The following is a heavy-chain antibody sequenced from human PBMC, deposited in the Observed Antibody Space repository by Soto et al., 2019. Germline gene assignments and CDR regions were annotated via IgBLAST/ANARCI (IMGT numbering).Heavy chain of an antibody. D-gene: IGHD3-3*01. Sequence: ASVKVSCKASGGTFSSYAISWVRQAPGQGLEWMGGIIPIFGTANYAQKFQGRVTITADESTSTAYMELSSLRSEDTAVYYCARGEWRFLEWLFPSGMDVWGQGTTVTVSS. CDR1: GGTFSSYA. J-gene: IGHJ6*02. V-gene: IGHV1-69*13. CDR2: IIPIFGTA. CDR3: ARGEWRFLEWLFPSGMDV.